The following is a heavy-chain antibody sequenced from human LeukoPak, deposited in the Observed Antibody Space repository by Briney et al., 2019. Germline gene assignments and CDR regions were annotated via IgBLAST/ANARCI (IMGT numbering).Heavy chain of an antibody. V-gene: IGHV4-38-2*01. J-gene: IGHJ4*02. Sequence: SETLSLTCAVSGYSISSGYYWGWIRQPPGKGLEWIGSIYHSGSTYYNPSFKSRVTISVDTSKNQFSLKLSSVTAADTAVYYCARIGCSGGSCYFDGWGQGTLVTVSS. D-gene: IGHD2-15*01. CDR1: GYSISSGYY. CDR2: IYHSGST. CDR3: ARIGCSGGSCYFDG.